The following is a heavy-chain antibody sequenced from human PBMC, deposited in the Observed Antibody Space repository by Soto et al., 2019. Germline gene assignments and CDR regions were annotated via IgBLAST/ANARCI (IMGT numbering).Heavy chain of an antibody. D-gene: IGHD2-2*02. CDR1: GYTFTSYA. CDR2: INAGNGNT. Sequence: GASVKVSCKASGYTFTSYAMHWVRQAPGQRLEWMGWINAGNGNTKYSQKFQGRVTITRDTSASTAYMELSSLRSEDTAVYYCARGGVVPAAIETYGMDVWGQGTTVTVSS. CDR3: ARGGVVPAAIETYGMDV. J-gene: IGHJ6*02. V-gene: IGHV1-3*01.